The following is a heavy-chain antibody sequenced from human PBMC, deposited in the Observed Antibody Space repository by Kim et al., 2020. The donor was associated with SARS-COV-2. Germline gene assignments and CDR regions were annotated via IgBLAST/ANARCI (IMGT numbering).Heavy chain of an antibody. CDR1: GFTFSSYA. V-gene: IGHV3-30*04. CDR3: ARGSLNSSRKYNWFDP. J-gene: IGHJ5*02. CDR2: ISYDGSNK. D-gene: IGHD6-13*01. Sequence: SLRLSCAASGFTFSSYAMHWVRQAPGKGLEWVAVISYDGSNKYYADSVKGRFTISRDNSKNTLYLQMNSLRAEDTAVYYCARGSLNSSRKYNWFDPWGQGTLVTVSS.